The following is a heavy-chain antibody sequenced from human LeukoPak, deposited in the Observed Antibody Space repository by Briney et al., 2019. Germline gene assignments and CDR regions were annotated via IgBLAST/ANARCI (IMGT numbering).Heavy chain of an antibody. D-gene: IGHD3-22*01. CDR1: GFTFSSYS. J-gene: IGHJ3*02. CDR2: ISSSSSYI. V-gene: IGHV3-21*01. CDR3: ARDAPLDGHLPFSTMIVPFLADHDAFDI. Sequence: PGGSLRLSCAASGFTFSSYSMNWVRQAPGKGLEGVTSISSSSSYIYYADSVKGRFTISRDNAKNSLYLQMNSLRAEDTAVYYCARDAPLDGHLPFSTMIVPFLADHDAFDIWGQGTMVTVSS.